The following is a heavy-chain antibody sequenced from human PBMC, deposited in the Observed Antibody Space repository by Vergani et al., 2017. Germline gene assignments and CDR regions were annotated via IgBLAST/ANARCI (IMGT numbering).Heavy chain of an antibody. CDR2: IYYSGRT. V-gene: IGHV4-30-4*01. D-gene: IGHD3-10*01. CDR3: ARARRDYYGSGSYFARFDY. J-gene: IGHJ4*02. Sequence: QVQLQESGPGLVKPSQTLSLTCTVSGGSISSGDYYWSWIRQPPGKGLEWIGYIYYSGRTYYNPSLKSRVTISVDTAKNQFSLMLSTVTATDPAVYYCARARRDYYGSGSYFARFDYWGQGTLVTVSS. CDR1: GGSISSGDYY.